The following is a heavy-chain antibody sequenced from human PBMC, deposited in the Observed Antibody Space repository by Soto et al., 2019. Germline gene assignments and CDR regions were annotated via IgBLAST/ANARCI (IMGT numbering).Heavy chain of an antibody. D-gene: IGHD3-10*01. V-gene: IGHV4-59*01. CDR3: ARDPQASYCYIDY. Sequence: SETLSLTCTVSGGSISSYSWSWIRQPPGKGLERIGHITYSRSTNYNPTLMSRVTISVGMSKTQFSLKLSSVTAADTASYYCARDPQASYCYIDYWGQGTPVTVSS. CDR2: ITYSRST. CDR1: GGSISSYS. J-gene: IGHJ4*02.